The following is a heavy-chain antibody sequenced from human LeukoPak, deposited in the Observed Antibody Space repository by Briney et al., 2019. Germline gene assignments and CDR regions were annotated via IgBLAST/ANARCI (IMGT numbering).Heavy chain of an antibody. J-gene: IGHJ3*02. Sequence: GGSLRLSCAASGFTISSYSMNLVRQAPGKVLEWVSSISSSSSYIYYADSVKGRFTISRDNAKNSLYLQMNSLRAEDTAVYYCARGVGWYDAFDIWGQGTMVTVSS. CDR1: GFTISSYS. D-gene: IGHD2-15*01. V-gene: IGHV3-21*01. CDR2: ISSSSSYI. CDR3: ARGVGWYDAFDI.